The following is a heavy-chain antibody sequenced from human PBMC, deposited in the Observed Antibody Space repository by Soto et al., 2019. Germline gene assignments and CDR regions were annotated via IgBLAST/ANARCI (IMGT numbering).Heavy chain of an antibody. D-gene: IGHD5-18*01. J-gene: IGHJ6*02. CDR3: ASDGGYSYGSPYYYGMDV. V-gene: IGHV3-48*02. CDR1: GFTFSSYS. CDR2: ISSSSSTI. Sequence: GGSLRLSCAASGFTFSSYSMNWVRQAPGKGLEWVSYISSSSSTIYYADSVKGRFTISRDNAKNSLYLQMNSLRDEDTAVYYCASDGGYSYGSPYYYGMDVWGQGTTVTVSS.